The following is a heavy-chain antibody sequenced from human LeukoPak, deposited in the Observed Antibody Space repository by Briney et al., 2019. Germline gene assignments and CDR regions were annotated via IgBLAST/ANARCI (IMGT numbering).Heavy chain of an antibody. J-gene: IGHJ4*02. CDR2: INHSGST. CDR1: GGSFSGYY. CDR3: ARGAALSAAAGLDY. D-gene: IGHD6-13*01. V-gene: IGHV4-34*01. Sequence: SETLSLTCAVYGGSFSGYYWSWIRQPPGKGLEWIGEINHSGSTNYNPSLKSRVTISVDTSKNQFSLKLSSVTAADTAVYYCARGAALSAAAGLDYWGQGNLVTVSS.